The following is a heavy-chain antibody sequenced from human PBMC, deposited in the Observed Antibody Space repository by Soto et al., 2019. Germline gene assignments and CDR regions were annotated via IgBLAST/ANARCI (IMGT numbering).Heavy chain of an antibody. CDR2: IYYSGST. D-gene: IGHD6-13*01. CDR3: ARQGLAAAAFDY. J-gene: IGHJ4*02. Sequence: SETLSLTCTVSGGSISSYYWSWIRQPPGKGLEWIGYIYYSGSTNYNPSLKSRVTISVDTSKNQFSLKLSYVTAADTAVYYCARQGLAAAAFDYWGQGTLVTVSS. CDR1: GGSISSYY. V-gene: IGHV4-59*08.